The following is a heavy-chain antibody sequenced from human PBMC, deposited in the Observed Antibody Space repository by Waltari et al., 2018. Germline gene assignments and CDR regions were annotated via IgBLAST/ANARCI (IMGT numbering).Heavy chain of an antibody. CDR2: IRNKANSYTT. D-gene: IGHD2-15*01. Sequence: EVQLVESGGDLVQPGGPLRLSCTASGLTFSDHYMDWVRQAPGKGLEWVGRIRNKANSYTTEYGAAVKGRFTISRDDSKNSVYLQMNSLNTEDTARYYCVRGAGAHAPSQGYYYGLDVCGQGTTVIVSS. CDR1: GLTFSDHY. V-gene: IGHV3-72*01. J-gene: IGHJ6*02. CDR3: VRGAGAHAPSQGYYYGLDV.